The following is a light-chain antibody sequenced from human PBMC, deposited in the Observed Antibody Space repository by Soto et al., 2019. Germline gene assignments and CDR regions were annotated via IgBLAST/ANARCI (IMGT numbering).Light chain of an antibody. V-gene: IGLV2-23*02. J-gene: IGLJ7*01. CDR1: SSDVGSHNL. Sequence: QSALTQPASVSGSPGQSITISCTGTSSDVGSHNLVSWYQQHPGQAPILMIYEVSKRPSGVSTRFSASKSGNTASLAISALQAEDEADYYCCSYGGSRAVFGGGTQLTVL. CDR2: EVS. CDR3: CSYGGSRAV.